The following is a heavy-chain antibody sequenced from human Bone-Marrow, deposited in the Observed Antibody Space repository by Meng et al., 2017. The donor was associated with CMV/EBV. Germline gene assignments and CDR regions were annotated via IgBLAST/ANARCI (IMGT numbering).Heavy chain of an antibody. J-gene: IGHJ4*02. D-gene: IGHD3-3*01. Sequence: SVKVSCKASGGTFSSYAISWVRQAPGQGLEWMGGIIPIFGTANYAQKFQGRVTITADKSTSTAYMELSSLRSEDTAVYYCARGGGYGIFGVVISGYWGQGTLVTVSS. CDR1: GGTFSSYA. CDR2: IIPIFGTA. V-gene: IGHV1-69*06. CDR3: ARGGGYGIFGVVISGY.